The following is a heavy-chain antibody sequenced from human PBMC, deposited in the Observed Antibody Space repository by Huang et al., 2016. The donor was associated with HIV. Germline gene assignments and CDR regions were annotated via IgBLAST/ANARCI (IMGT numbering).Heavy chain of an antibody. J-gene: IGHJ3*02. Sequence: EEHLVESGGGLVQPGGSLRLSCEASGFKFSNSWMQWVRQAPGKGLRWVSRIKIEGRTTDYADSVKGRFTISRDNAKNTLYLQMSSLTAEDTAIYYCARAGGFEIWGQGTVVTVSS. V-gene: IGHV3-74*01. CDR3: ARAGGFEI. CDR1: GFKFSNSW. CDR2: IKIEGRTT. D-gene: IGHD2-15*01.